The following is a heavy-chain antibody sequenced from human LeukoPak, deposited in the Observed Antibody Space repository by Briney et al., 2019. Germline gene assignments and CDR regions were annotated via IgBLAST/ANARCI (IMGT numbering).Heavy chain of an antibody. J-gene: IGHJ4*02. CDR2: NIPIFGTA. Sequence: SVKVSCKASGGTFSSYAISWARQAPGQGLEWMGENIPIFGTANYAQKFQGRVTITTDESTSTAYMELSSLRSEDTAVYYCARGGILWGGALGYWGQGTLVTVSS. CDR1: GGTFSSYA. CDR3: ARGGILWGGALGY. D-gene: IGHD2-21*01. V-gene: IGHV1-69*05.